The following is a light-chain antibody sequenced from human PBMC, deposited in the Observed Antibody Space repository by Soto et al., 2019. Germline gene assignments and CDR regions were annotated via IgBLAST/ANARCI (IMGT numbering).Light chain of an antibody. V-gene: IGLV2-14*01. CDR1: SSDIGGYNY. CDR2: EVT. CDR3: SSYTSSSTLV. Sequence: QSALTQPASVSGSPGKSITISCTGTSSDIGGYNYVSWYQQHPGKAPKLMIYEVTNRPSGVSSRFSGSKSGNTASLTISALQAEDEADYYCSSYTSSSTLVFGGGTKLTVL. J-gene: IGLJ3*02.